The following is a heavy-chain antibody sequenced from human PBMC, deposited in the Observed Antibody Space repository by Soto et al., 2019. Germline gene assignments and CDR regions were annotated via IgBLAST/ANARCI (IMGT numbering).Heavy chain of an antibody. V-gene: IGHV1-18*04. CDR2: ISAYNGNT. CDR1: GYTFTSHG. CDR3: ARDLGIAARRGVRIFGY. J-gene: IGHJ4*02. Sequence: GASVKVSCKASGYTFTSHGISWVRQAPGQGLEWMGWISAYNGNTNYAQKLQGRVTMTTDTSTSTAYMELRSLRSDDTAVCYCARDLGIAARRGVRIFGYWGQGTLVTVSS. D-gene: IGHD6-6*01.